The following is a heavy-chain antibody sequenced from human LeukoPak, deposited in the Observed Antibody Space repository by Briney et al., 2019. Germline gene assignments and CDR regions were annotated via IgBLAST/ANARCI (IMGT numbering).Heavy chain of an antibody. D-gene: IGHD3-22*01. Sequence: SETLSLTCTVSGGSISSYYWSWIRQPPGKGLEWIGYIYYSGSTNYNPSLKSRVTISVDTSKNQFSLKLSSVAAADTAVYYCARDEGIYDSSGYYYFLAFDIWGQGTMVTVSS. CDR3: ARDEGIYDSSGYYYFLAFDI. V-gene: IGHV4-59*01. J-gene: IGHJ3*02. CDR1: GGSISSYY. CDR2: IYYSGST.